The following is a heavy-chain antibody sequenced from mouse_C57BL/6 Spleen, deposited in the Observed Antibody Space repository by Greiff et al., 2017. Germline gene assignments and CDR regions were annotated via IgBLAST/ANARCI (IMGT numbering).Heavy chain of an antibody. V-gene: IGHV3-6*01. CDR3: AREGLRAWFAY. J-gene: IGHJ3*01. Sequence: EVKLQESGPGLVKPSQSLSLTCSVTGYSITSGYYWNWIRQFPGNKLEWMGYISYDGSNNYNPSLKNRISITRDTSKNQFFLKLNSVTTEDKATYYYAREGLRAWFAYWGQGTLVTVSA. CDR1: GYSITSGYY. CDR2: ISYDGSN. D-gene: IGHD2-4*01.